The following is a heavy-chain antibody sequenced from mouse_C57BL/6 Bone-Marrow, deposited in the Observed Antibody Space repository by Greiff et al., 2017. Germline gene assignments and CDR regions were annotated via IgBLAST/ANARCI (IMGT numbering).Heavy chain of an antibody. J-gene: IGHJ2*01. D-gene: IGHD1-1*01. Sequence: DVKLVESGGDLVKPGGSLKLSCAASGFTFSSYGMSWVRQTPDKRLEWVATISSGGSYTYYPDSVKGRFTISRDNAKNTLYLQMSSLKSEDTAMYYCARRDYYGSNYSDYWGQGTTLTVSS. V-gene: IGHV5-6*02. CDR3: ARRDYYGSNYSDY. CDR1: GFTFSSYG. CDR2: ISSGGSYT.